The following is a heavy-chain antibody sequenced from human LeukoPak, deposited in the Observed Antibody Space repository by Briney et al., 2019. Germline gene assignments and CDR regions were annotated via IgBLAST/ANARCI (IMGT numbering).Heavy chain of an antibody. CDR3: AREGNNWNYYMDV. CDR1: GFTFSSYA. V-gene: IGHV3-30*02. J-gene: IGHJ6*03. CDR2: TRSDGSNK. D-gene: IGHD1-20*01. Sequence: PGGSLRLSCAASGFTFSSYAMHWVRQAPGKGLEWVAITRSDGSNKDYADSVKGRFTISRDNSKNTLYLQMNTLRAEDTAVYYCAREGNNWNYYMDVWGKGTTVTVSS.